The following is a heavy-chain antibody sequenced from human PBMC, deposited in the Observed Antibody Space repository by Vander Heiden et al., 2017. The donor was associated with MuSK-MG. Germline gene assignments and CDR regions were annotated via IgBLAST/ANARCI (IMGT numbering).Heavy chain of an antibody. V-gene: IGHV3-21*01. CDR3: AIGTNYGDEPDYDYYGMDL. CDR2: ISSTSTYI. J-gene: IGHJ6*02. D-gene: IGHD4-17*01. CDR1: VSTFSSHT. Sequence: EVQLVESGGGLVKPGGSLRLSCVASVSTFSSHTLNWVRQAPGKGLEWVSSISSTSTYIYYADSVKGRFTISRDNAKKSLYLEMNSLRAEDSAVYYCAIGTNYGDEPDYDYYGMDLWGQGTTVTVSS.